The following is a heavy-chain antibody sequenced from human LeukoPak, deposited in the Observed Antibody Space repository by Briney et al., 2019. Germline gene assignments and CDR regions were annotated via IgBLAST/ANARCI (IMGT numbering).Heavy chain of an antibody. CDR3: ARGHPTYYYYGVGV. D-gene: IGHD1-26*01. CDR1: GGSISSYY. J-gene: IGHJ6*02. Sequence: SETLSLTCTVSGGSISSYYWNWIRQPPGKGLEWIGYVYYSGSTNYSPSLKSRVTISLDTSKNQFALKLSSVTAADTAVYYCARGHPTYYYYGVGVWGQGTTVTVSS. CDR2: VYYSGST. V-gene: IGHV4-59*01.